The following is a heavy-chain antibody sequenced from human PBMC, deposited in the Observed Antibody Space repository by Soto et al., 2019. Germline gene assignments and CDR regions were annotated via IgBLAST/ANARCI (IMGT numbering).Heavy chain of an antibody. J-gene: IGHJ5*02. CDR1: GFNFGGYT. CDR3: ARGPTFCISTSCYFDWFDP. D-gene: IGHD2-2*01. V-gene: IGHV3-30*04. Sequence: QVQLVESGGGVVQSGRSLRLSCAAFGFNFGGYTMHWVRQTPGKGLEWVALISFDGRNTYYADAVKGRFTISRDNSRNSMYVQMTSLKREDTALYYCARGPTFCISTSCYFDWFDPWGQGTQVTVSP. CDR2: ISFDGRNT.